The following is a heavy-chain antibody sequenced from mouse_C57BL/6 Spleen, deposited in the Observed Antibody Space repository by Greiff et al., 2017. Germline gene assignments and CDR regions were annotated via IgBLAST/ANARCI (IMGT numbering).Heavy chain of an antibody. CDR2: ISSGGSYT. Sequence: EVKLMESGGDLVKPGGSLKLSCAASGFTFSSYGMSWVRQTPDKRLEWVATISSGGSYTYYPDSVKGRFTISRDNAKNTLYLQMSSLKSEDTAMYYCARGDDYWGQGTTLTVSS. CDR3: ARGDDY. V-gene: IGHV5-6*01. J-gene: IGHJ2*01. D-gene: IGHD3-3*01. CDR1: GFTFSSYG.